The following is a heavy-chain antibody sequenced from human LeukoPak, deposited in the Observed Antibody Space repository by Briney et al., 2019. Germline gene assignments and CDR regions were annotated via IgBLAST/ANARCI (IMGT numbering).Heavy chain of an antibody. CDR1: GFTFSSYS. D-gene: IGHD4-17*01. Sequence: TGGSLRLSCAASGFTFSSYSMNWVRQAPGKGLEWVSAISGSGGSTYYADSVKGRFTISRDNSKNTLYLQMNSLRAEDTAVYYCAKDRSVTTGGDAFDIWGQGTMVTVSS. V-gene: IGHV3-23*01. CDR2: ISGSGGST. J-gene: IGHJ3*02. CDR3: AKDRSVTTGGDAFDI.